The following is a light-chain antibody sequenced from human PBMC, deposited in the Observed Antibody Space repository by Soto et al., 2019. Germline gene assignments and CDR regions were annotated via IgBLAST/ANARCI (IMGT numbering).Light chain of an antibody. CDR3: SSYAGSNNFGV. CDR2: EVN. CDR1: SSDVGGYNY. Sequence: QSVLTQPPSASGSPGQSVTISCTGTSSDVGGYNYVSWYQQHPGKAPKLMIYEVNKRPSGVPDRFSGSKSGNTASLTVSGLQAEDEAYYYCSSYAGSNNFGVFGTGTKDTDL. J-gene: IGLJ1*01. V-gene: IGLV2-8*01.